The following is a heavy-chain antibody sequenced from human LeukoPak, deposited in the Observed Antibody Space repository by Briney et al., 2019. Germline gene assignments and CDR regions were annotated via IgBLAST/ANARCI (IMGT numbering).Heavy chain of an antibody. CDR3: ARDSEDIVVVPAAPCGY. CDR1: GYTFTSYG. D-gene: IGHD2-2*01. CDR2: ISAYNGNT. Sequence: ASVKVSCKASGYTFTSYGICWVRQAPGQGLEWMGWISAYNGNTNYAQKLQGRVTMTTDTPTSTAYMELRSLRSDDTAVYYCARDSEDIVVVPAAPCGYWGQGTLVTVSS. V-gene: IGHV1-18*01. J-gene: IGHJ4*02.